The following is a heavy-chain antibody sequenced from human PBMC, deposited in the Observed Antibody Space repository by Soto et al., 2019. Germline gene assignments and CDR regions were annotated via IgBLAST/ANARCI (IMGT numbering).Heavy chain of an antibody. CDR3: ARLPLLNCGGDCYSPLYFDY. Sequence: SEPLSLTCTVSGGSISSGGYYWSWIRQHPGKGLEWIGYIYYSGSTYYNPSLKRRVTISVDTSKNQFSLKLSSVTAADTAVYYCARLPLLNCGGDCYSPLYFDYWGQGTLVTVSS. J-gene: IGHJ4*02. V-gene: IGHV4-31*03. D-gene: IGHD2-21*01. CDR2: IYYSGST. CDR1: GGSISSGGYY.